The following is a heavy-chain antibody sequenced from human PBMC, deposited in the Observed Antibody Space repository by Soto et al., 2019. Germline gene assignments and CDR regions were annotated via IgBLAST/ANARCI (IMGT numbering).Heavy chain of an antibody. J-gene: IGHJ4*02. Sequence: QVQLVQSGAEVKKPGASVKVSCKTSGYTFTNFGLSWVRQAPGQGLEWMGWISAYNGNTNYAQNFQGRVTMTTDTYTSTAYMELRSLRSADTAGYYWARVGTPIDYWGQGTLVTVSS. D-gene: IGHD7-27*01. CDR2: ISAYNGNT. V-gene: IGHV1-18*01. CDR1: GYTFTNFG. CDR3: ARVGTPIDY.